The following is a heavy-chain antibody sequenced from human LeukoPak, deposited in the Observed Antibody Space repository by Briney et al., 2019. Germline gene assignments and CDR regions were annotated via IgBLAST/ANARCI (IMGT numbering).Heavy chain of an antibody. V-gene: IGHV3-9*01. CDR1: GFTFDDYA. CDR3: ARDGDDGDWLVDY. J-gene: IGHJ4*02. D-gene: IGHD3-9*01. CDR2: ISWNSGSI. Sequence: PGGSLRLSCAASGFTFDDYAMHWVRQAPGKGLEWVSGISWNSGSIGYADSVKGRFTISRDNAKNSLYLQMNSLRAEDTALYYCARDGDDGDWLVDYWGQGTLVTVSS.